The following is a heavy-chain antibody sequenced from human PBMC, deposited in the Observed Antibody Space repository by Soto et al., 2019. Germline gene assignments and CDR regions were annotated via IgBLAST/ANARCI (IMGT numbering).Heavy chain of an antibody. CDR2: IYWDDDK. CDR1: GFSLSTSGVG. J-gene: IGHJ6*02. D-gene: IGHD3-3*01. CDR3: AASFRVAVIRYYHHGRDV. V-gene: IGHV2-5*02. Sequence: SGPTLVNPTQSLTLTCTFSGFSLSTSGVGVAWIRQPPGKALEWLAPIYWDDDKRYSPSLKSRLTITKDTSKKQVVITLTNMDPVDTSTYFCAASFRVAVIRYYHHGRDVWGQGTRVTSP.